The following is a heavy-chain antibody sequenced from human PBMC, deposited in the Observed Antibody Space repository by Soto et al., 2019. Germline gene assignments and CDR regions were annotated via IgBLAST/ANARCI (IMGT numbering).Heavy chain of an antibody. J-gene: IGHJ5*02. CDR1: FSPITCGDYS. CDR3: ARGRVVVPAAVMFNCLDP. Sequence: SYTLSLTFSISFSPITCGDYSFNCILQPPGNGLECIGYIFHGVITYNKQSLRSRVTISVDRSRTQFSLKMSSVTAADTAVYYCARGRVVVPAAVMFNCLDPWGQGALVTVSS. V-gene: IGHV4-30-2*01. D-gene: IGHD2-2*01. CDR2: IFHGVIT.